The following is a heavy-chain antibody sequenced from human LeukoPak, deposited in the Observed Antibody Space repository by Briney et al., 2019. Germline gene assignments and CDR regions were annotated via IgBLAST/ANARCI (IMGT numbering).Heavy chain of an antibody. CDR3: AKASVAIPQYCNS. V-gene: IGHV3-23*01. CDR2: ISGTGSST. CDR1: GCTFGNYA. J-gene: IGHJ5*02. Sequence: PGGSLRLSCEASGCTFGNYAMNWVRQAPGKGLEWVSTISGTGSSTYYADSAKGRFTISRDNSKDTLFLQLNSLTAADTAMYFCAKASVAIPQYCNSWGQGTPVIVSS. D-gene: IGHD2-2*02.